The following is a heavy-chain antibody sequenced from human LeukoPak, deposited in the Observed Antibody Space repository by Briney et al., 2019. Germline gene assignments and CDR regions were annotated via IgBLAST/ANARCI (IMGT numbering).Heavy chain of an antibody. CDR1: GGSISSGDYY. V-gene: IGHV4-30-4*01. D-gene: IGHD3-3*01. J-gene: IGHJ4*02. Sequence: PSETLSLTCTVSGGSISSGDYYWSWIRQPPGKGLEWIGYIYYSGSTYYNPSLKSRVTISVDTSKNQFSLKLSSVTAADTAVYYCASNDFWSGFDYWGQGTLVTVPS. CDR2: IYYSGST. CDR3: ASNDFWSGFDY.